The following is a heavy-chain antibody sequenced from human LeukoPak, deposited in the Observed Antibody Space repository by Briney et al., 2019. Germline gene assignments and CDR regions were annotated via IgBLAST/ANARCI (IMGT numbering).Heavy chain of an antibody. J-gene: IGHJ2*01. CDR1: GFTFSSYS. D-gene: IGHD1-26*01. Sequence: PGGSLRLSCAASGFTFSSYSMNWVRQAPGKGLEWVSSISSSSSYIYYADSVKGRFTISRDNAKNSLYLRMNSLRAEDTAVYYCARDRWEPLRYWYFDLWGRGTLVTVSS. CDR2: ISSSSSYI. V-gene: IGHV3-21*01. CDR3: ARDRWEPLRYWYFDL.